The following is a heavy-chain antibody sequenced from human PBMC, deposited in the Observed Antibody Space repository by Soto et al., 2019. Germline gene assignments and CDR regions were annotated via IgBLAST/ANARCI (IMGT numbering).Heavy chain of an antibody. CDR2: IYPSDSDT. Sequence: PGESLKISCKGSGYSFSSYWIGWVRQMPGKGLEWMGIIYPSDSDTRYSPSFQGQVTISADRSITTAYLQWSGLKASDTAVYYCANNPEVVPAAIRYYYYGMDVWGQGTTVTVSS. J-gene: IGHJ6*02. CDR3: ANNPEVVPAAIRYYYYGMDV. V-gene: IGHV5-51*01. D-gene: IGHD2-2*02. CDR1: GYSFSSYW.